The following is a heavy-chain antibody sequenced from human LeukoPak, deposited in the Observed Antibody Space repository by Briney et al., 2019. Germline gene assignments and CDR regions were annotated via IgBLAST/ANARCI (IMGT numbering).Heavy chain of an antibody. CDR1: GGTFSSYA. Sequence: SVKVSCKASGGTFSSYAISWVRQAPGQGLEWMGGIIPIFGTANYAQKFQGRVTITADKSTSTAYMELSSLRPEDTAVYYCARAGVEYQHNWFDPWGQGTLVTVSS. D-gene: IGHD2-2*01. CDR3: ARAGVEYQHNWFDP. V-gene: IGHV1-69*06. J-gene: IGHJ5*02. CDR2: IIPIFGTA.